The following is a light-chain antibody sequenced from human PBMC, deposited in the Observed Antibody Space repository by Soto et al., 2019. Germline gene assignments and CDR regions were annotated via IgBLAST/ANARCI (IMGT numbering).Light chain of an antibody. J-gene: IGLJ2*01. Sequence: QSALTQPASVSGSPGQSITISCTGTSSDVGGHNYVSWYQHHPGKAPELMIYDVSNRPSGVSNRFSGSKSGNTASLTISGLQAEDEADYYCSSYSSSSTHVVFGGGTKLTVL. CDR2: DVS. V-gene: IGLV2-14*03. CDR3: SSYSSSSTHVV. CDR1: SSDVGGHNY.